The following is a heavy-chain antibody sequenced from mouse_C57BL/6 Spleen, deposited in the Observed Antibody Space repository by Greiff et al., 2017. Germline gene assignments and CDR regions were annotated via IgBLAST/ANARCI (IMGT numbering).Heavy chain of an antibody. D-gene: IGHD1-1*01. Sequence: QVQLKESDAELVKPGASVKISCKVSGYTFTDHTIHWMKQRPEQGLEWIGYIYPRDGSTKYNEKFKGKATLTADKSSSTAYMQLNSLTSEDSAVYFCARRFDYYGSSYYFDYWGQGTTLTVSS. CDR3: ARRFDYYGSSYYFDY. J-gene: IGHJ2*01. CDR2: IYPRDGST. V-gene: IGHV1-78*01. CDR1: GYTFTDHT.